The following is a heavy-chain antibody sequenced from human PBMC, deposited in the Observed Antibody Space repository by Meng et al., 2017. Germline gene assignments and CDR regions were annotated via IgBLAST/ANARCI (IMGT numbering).Heavy chain of an antibody. CDR3: ARGLSTTYWYFDL. D-gene: IGHD2/OR15-2a*01. CDR2: IWYDGSNK. Sequence: QVKLCESGGRVVQLGRSLRLSCAASGFTFSSYGMHGVRQAPGKGLDWVAVIWYDGSNKYYADCVKGGFTISRDNSKNTLYLQMNSLGAEDTAVYYCARGLSTTYWYFDLWGRGTLVTVSS. CDR1: GFTFSSYG. V-gene: IGHV3-33*01. J-gene: IGHJ2*01.